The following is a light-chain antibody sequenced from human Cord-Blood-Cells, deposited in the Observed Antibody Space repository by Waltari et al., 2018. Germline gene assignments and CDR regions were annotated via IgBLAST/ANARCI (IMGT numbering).Light chain of an antibody. V-gene: IGLV1-44*01. CDR2: SNN. CDR1: SSNIGSNT. J-gene: IGLJ3*02. Sequence: QSVLTQPPSASGTPGQRVTISCSGSSSNIGSNTVNWYQQLPGTAPKLLIYSNNAGPSGVPDRFSGSKSGTSASLAISGLQSEDEADYYCAAWDDSLNGWVFGGGTKLTVL. CDR3: AAWDDSLNGWV.